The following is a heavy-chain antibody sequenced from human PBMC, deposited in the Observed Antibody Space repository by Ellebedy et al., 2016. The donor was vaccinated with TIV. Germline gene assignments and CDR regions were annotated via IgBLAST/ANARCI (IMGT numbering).Heavy chain of an antibody. J-gene: IGHJ5*01. CDR1: GFTVSATF. CDR2: IYTSGDT. CDR3: ARGPNSDS. Sequence: ESLKISCASSGFTVSATFMNGVRQPRGKGLGWVSIIYTSGDTYYAGSVKGRFTLSRDNSKNTLYLQMNTLRTDDTAVYYCARGPNSDSWGQGTLVTVSS. V-gene: IGHV3-66*01.